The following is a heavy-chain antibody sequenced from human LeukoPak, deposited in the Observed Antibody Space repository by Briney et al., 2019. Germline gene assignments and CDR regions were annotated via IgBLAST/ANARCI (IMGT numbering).Heavy chain of an antibody. J-gene: IGHJ4*02. D-gene: IGHD1-26*01. CDR1: GGTFSSYA. Sequence: SVKVSCKASGGTFSSYAISWVRQAPGQGLEWMGRIIPIFGTANYAQKFQGRVTITADKSTSTAYMELSRLRSEDTAVYYCARERRSGSYYSLADYWGQGTLVTVSS. V-gene: IGHV1-69*06. CDR3: ARERRSGSYYSLADY. CDR2: IIPIFGTA.